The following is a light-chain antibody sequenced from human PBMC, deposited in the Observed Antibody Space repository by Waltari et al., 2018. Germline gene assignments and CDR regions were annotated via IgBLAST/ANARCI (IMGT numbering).Light chain of an antibody. Sequence: QSALTQPASVSGSPGQSITISCTGTSSDVDAYNYVSWYQPHPGNVPKFMIYDVNKRPSGVSNLFSGSKSGNTASLTISGLQSEDEADYYCSSFTSRRTLVFGGGTKLTVL. CDR2: DVN. V-gene: IGLV2-14*01. CDR3: SSFTSRRTLV. CDR1: SSDVDAYNY. J-gene: IGLJ2*01.